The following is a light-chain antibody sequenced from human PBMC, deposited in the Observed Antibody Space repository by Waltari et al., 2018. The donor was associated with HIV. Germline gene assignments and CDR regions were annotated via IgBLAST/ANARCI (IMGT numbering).Light chain of an antibody. J-gene: IGLJ2*01. V-gene: IGLV2-23*02. Sequence: QSALTQPASVSGSPGQSITISCTGTNNDVGNYNLVSWYQQHPGKAPKLMIYEVTRRPSGISNRFSGSKSANSASLISSNLQAEDEADYFCCSYAGSDTLQIFGGGTKLTVL. CDR2: EVT. CDR1: NNDVGNYNL. CDR3: CSYAGSDTLQI.